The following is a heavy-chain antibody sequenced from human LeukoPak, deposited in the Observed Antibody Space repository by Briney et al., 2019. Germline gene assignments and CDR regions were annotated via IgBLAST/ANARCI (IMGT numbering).Heavy chain of an antibody. V-gene: IGHV1-18*01. J-gene: IGHJ4*02. CDR2: ISAYNSKT. CDR3: ARSSLRPDY. D-gene: IGHD2-2*01. Sequence: ASVKVSCKASGYSFGTCGVCWVRQAPGQGLEWMGWISAYNSKTNYAQKFQGRVTMTTDTSTSTAYMELRSLKFDDTAMYFCARSSLRPDYWGQGTLVTVSS. CDR1: GYSFGTCG.